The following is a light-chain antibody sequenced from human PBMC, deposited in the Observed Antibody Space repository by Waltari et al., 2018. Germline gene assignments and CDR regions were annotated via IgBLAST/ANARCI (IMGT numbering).Light chain of an antibody. Sequence: DIVMTQSPDSLAVSLGERATINCKSSQRVLNSSNNKNYLAWYQPKPGQPPKLLIYWASTRESGVPDRFSGSGSGTDFTLTISSLQAEDVAVYYCQQYYGNPYTFGQGTRVEIK. CDR1: QRVLNSSNNKNY. J-gene: IGKJ2*01. CDR2: WAS. CDR3: QQYYGNPYT. V-gene: IGKV4-1*01.